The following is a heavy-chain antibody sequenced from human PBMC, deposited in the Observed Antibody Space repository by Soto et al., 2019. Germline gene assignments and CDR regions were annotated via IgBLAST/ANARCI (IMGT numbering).Heavy chain of an antibody. D-gene: IGHD3-22*01. V-gene: IGHV4-59*01. CDR1: AGSISRYR. CDR2: IYYSGST. Sequence: SQTLPFPCTVSAGSISRYRWSWIRQPPGKGLEWIGYIYYSGSTNYNPSLKSRVTISVDTSKNQFSLKLSSVTAADTAVYYCARGIVVVAYDFDTWGQGTMVT. J-gene: IGHJ3*02. CDR3: ARGIVVVAYDFDT.